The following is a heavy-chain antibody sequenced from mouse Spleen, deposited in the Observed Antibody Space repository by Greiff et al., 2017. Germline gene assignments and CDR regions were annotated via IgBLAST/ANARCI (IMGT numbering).Heavy chain of an antibody. CDR1: GFTFSSYT. CDR3: TRDRDWDDLPFDY. D-gene: IGHD4-1*01. Sequence: EVMLVESGGGLVKPGGSLKLSCAASGFTFSSYTMSWVRQTPEKRLEWVATISSGGSYTYYPDSVKGRFTISRDNAKNTLYLQMSSLKSEDTAMYYCTRDRDWDDLPFDYWGQGTTLTVSS. CDR2: ISSGGSYT. J-gene: IGHJ2*01. V-gene: IGHV5-6-4*01.